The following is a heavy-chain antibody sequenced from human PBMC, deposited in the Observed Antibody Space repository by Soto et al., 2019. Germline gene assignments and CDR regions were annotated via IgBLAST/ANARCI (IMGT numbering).Heavy chain of an antibody. J-gene: IGHJ4*02. CDR2: IYYSGST. Sequence: SETLSLTCTVSGGSISSYYWSWIRQPPGKGLEWIGYIYYSGSTYYNPSLKSRVTISVDTSKNQFSLKLSSVTAADTAVYYCARLSVLLWFPYYFDYWGQGTLVTVSS. V-gene: IGHV4-59*04. D-gene: IGHD3-10*01. CDR3: ARLSVLLWFPYYFDY. CDR1: GGSISSYY.